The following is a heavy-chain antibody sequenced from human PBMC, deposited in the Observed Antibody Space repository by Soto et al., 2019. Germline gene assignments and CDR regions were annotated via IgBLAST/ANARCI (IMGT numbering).Heavy chain of an antibody. V-gene: IGHV3-74*01. CDR3: VRTSLVVAAATREDY. D-gene: IGHD2-15*01. J-gene: IGHJ4*02. Sequence: GRSLRLSCAASGLTLTSSWLHWVRQVPGKGLVWVSRINSDGSSTSYADSVKGRFTISRDSAKNTLYLQMNSLRAEDTAVYYCVRTSLVVAAATREDYWGQGTLVTVSS. CDR1: GLTLTSSW. CDR2: INSDGSST.